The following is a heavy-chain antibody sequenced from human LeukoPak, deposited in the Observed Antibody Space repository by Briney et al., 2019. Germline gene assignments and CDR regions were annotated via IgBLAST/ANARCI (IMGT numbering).Heavy chain of an antibody. CDR3: AKGGITMVRGAFDI. V-gene: IGHV3-30*02. Sequence: PGGSLRLSCAASGFTFSSHGMHWVRQAPGKGLEWVAVIWYDGSNKYYADSVKGRFTISRDNSKNTLYLQMNSLRAEDTAVYYCAKGGITMVRGAFDIRGQGTMVTVSS. CDR2: IWYDGSNK. D-gene: IGHD3-10*01. J-gene: IGHJ3*02. CDR1: GFTFSSHG.